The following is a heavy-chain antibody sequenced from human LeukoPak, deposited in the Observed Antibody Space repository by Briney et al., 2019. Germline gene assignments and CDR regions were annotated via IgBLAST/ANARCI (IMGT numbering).Heavy chain of an antibody. D-gene: IGHD6-19*01. J-gene: IGHJ5*02. CDR2: MNANSGNT. CDR3: ARAIAVAGTVWFDH. Sequence: ASVTVSFKGSGYTCTIYDINWVRQAPGQGLGWVGWMNANSGNTGYAQKFQGRVTMTRNTTISTAYMELSSLRSEDTAVYYCARAIAVAGTVWFDHWGQGTLVTVSS. V-gene: IGHV1-8*01. CDR1: GYTCTIYD.